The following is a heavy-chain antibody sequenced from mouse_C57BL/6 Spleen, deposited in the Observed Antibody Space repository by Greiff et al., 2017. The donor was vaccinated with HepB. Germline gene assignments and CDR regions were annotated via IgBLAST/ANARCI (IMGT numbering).Heavy chain of an antibody. V-gene: IGHV1-81*01. D-gene: IGHD2-4*01. Sequence: QVQLQQSGAELARPGASVKLSCKASGYTFTSYGISWVKQRTGQGLEWIGEIYPRSGNTYYNEKFKGKATLTADKSSSTAYMELRSLTSEDSAVYFCARDYDYVFAYWGQGTLVTVSA. CDR3: ARDYDYVFAY. CDR1: GYTFTSYG. CDR2: IYPRSGNT. J-gene: IGHJ3*01.